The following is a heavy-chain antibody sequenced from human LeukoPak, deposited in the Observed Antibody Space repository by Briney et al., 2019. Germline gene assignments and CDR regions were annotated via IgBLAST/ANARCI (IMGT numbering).Heavy chain of an antibody. Sequence: PSETLSLTCAVSGGSISSSNWWSWVRQPPGKGLEWIGEIYHSGSTNYNPSLKSRVTISVDKSKNQFSLKLSSVTAADTAVYYCASGSYGSGSYYTSPFDYWGQGTLVTVSS. CDR2: IYHSGST. CDR1: GGSISSSNW. V-gene: IGHV4-4*02. J-gene: IGHJ4*02. D-gene: IGHD3-10*01. CDR3: ASGSYGSGSYYTSPFDY.